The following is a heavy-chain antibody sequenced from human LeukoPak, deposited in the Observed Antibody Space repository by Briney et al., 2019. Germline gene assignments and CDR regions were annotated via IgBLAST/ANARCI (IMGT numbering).Heavy chain of an antibody. CDR2: ISYDGSNE. D-gene: IGHD6-13*01. V-gene: IGHV3-30*18. Sequence: PGGSLRLSCAASGFTFSSYAMHWVRQAPGKGLEWVAVISYDGSNEYYADSVKGRFTISRDNSKNTLHLQMNSLRAADTAVYYCAKEASYSSSEYDYWGQGTLVIVSS. CDR3: AKEASYSSSEYDY. CDR1: GFTFSSYA. J-gene: IGHJ4*02.